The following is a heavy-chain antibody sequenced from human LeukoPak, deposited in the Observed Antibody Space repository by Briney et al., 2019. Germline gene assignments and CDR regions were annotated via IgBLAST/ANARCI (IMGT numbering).Heavy chain of an antibody. CDR1: GFIFTTYT. Sequence: GGSPRLSCAASGFIFTTYTMHWVRQAPGKGLEYVSAINSNEDTTYYANSVKGRFTISRDNSKNTLYLQMGTLRAEDMAVYYCVRDGFDYWGQGTLVTVSS. CDR2: INSNEDTT. V-gene: IGHV3-64*01. CDR3: VRDGFDY. J-gene: IGHJ4*02.